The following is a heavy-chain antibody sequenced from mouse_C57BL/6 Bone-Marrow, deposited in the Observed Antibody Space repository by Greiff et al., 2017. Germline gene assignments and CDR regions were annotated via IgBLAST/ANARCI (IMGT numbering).Heavy chain of an antibody. D-gene: IGHD3-2*02. Sequence: DVKLVESGGGLVKPGGSLKLSCAASGFTFSSYAMSWVRQTPEKRLEWVATISDGGSYTYYPDNVKGRFTISRDNAKNNLYLQMSSLRSEDTALYYCARHRLTTRWGQGTSVTVSS. J-gene: IGHJ4*01. CDR1: GFTFSSYA. CDR3: ARHRLTTR. V-gene: IGHV5-4*03. CDR2: ISDGGSYT.